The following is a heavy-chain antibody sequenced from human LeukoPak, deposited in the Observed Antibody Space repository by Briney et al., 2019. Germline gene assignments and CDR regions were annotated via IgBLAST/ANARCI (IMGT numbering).Heavy chain of an antibody. D-gene: IGHD2-15*01. CDR1: GYTFTSYG. J-gene: IGHJ4*02. V-gene: IGHV1-18*01. CDR2: ISAYNGNT. CDR3: AGWRGYCSGGSCPGFDY. Sequence: ASVKVSCKASGYTFTSYGISWVRQAPGQGLEWMGWISAYNGNTNYAQKLQGRVTMTTDTSTSTAYMELRSLRSDDTAVYYCAGWRGYCSGGSCPGFDYWGQGTLVTVSS.